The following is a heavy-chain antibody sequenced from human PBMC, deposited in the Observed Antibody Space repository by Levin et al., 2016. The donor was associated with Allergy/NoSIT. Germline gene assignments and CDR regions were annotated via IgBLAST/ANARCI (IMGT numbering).Heavy chain of an antibody. CDR1: GFTFSSYA. CDR3: AKDRGDSGSYLGDAFDI. V-gene: IGHV3-23*01. CDR2: ISGSGGST. J-gene: IGHJ3*02. D-gene: IGHD1-26*01. Sequence: GGSLRLSCAASGFTFSSYAMSWVRQAPGKGLEWVSAISGSGGSTYYADSVKGRFTISRDNSKNTLYLQMNSLRAEDTAVYYCAKDRGDSGSYLGDAFDIWGQGTMVTVSS.